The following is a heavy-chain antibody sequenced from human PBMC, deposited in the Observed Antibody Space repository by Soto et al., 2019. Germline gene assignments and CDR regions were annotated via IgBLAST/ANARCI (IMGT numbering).Heavy chain of an antibody. CDR1: GFTFSSYG. V-gene: IGHV3-33*01. CDR3: ARDRYYDSSGYPDY. D-gene: IGHD3-22*01. Sequence: GGSLRLSCAASGFTFSSYGMHWVRQTPGKGLEWVAVIWYDGSNKYYADSVKGRFTISRDNSKNTLYLQMNSLRAEDTAVYYCARDRYYDSSGYPDYWGQGTLVTVSS. CDR2: IWYDGSNK. J-gene: IGHJ4*02.